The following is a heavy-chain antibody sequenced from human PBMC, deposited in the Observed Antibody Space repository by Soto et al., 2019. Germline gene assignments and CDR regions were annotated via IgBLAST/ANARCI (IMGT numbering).Heavy chain of an antibody. CDR2: INTNNGGT. D-gene: IGHD3-10*01. CDR1: GYTFTGHF. V-gene: IGHV1-2*02. J-gene: IGHJ4*02. Sequence: ASVKVSCKVSGYTFTGHFIHWVRQAPGQGLEWMGWINTNNGGTKFAGKFQGRVTMTRDTSITTVYMELSRLRSDDTAVYYCARDLNPKYGRGSHHGFFDYWGQGTLVTVSS. CDR3: ARDLNPKYGRGSHHGFFDY.